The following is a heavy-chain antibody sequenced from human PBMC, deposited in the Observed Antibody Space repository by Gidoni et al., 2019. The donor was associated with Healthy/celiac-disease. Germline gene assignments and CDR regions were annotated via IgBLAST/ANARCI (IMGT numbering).Heavy chain of an antibody. J-gene: IGHJ2*01. CDR3: ARDADYYDSSGYYHGWYFDL. CDR1: YGSYA. V-gene: IGHV3-30*04. CDR2: ISYDGSNK. Sequence: YGSYAMHWVRQAPGKGLEWVAVISYDGSNKYYADSVKGRFTISRDNSKNTLYLQMNSLRAEDTAVYYCARDADYYDSSGYYHGWYFDLWGRGTLVTVSS. D-gene: IGHD3-22*01.